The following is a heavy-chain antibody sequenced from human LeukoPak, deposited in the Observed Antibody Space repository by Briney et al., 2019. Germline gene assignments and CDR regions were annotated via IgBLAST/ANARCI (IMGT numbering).Heavy chain of an antibody. V-gene: IGHV3-15*01. CDR1: GFTFSDYY. Sequence: GGSLRLSCAASGFTFSDYYMSWIRQAPGKGLEWVGRIKSKTDGGTTDYAAPVKGRFTISRDDSKNTLYLQMNSLKAEDTAVYYCTTVGCSGGGCFFFDYWGQGTLVTVSA. J-gene: IGHJ4*02. CDR3: TTVGCSGGGCFFFDY. CDR2: IKSKTDGGTT. D-gene: IGHD2-15*01.